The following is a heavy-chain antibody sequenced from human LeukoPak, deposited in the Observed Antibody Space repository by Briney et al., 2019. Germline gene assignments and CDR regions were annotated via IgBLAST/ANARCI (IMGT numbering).Heavy chain of an antibody. CDR3: ARVSGITMIVVVQSDGFDI. V-gene: IGHV4-34*01. J-gene: IGHJ3*02. CDR1: GGSFSGYY. CDR2: INHSGST. D-gene: IGHD3-22*01. Sequence: RTSETLSLTCAVYGGSFSGYYWSWIRQPPGKGLEWIGEINHSGSTNYNPSLKSRVTISVDTSKNQFSLKLSSVTAADTAVYYCARVSGITMIVVVQSDGFDIWGQGTMVSVSS.